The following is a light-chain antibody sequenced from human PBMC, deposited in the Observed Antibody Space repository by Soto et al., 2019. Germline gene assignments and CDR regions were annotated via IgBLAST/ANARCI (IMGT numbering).Light chain of an antibody. CDR3: QQYDDSIT. V-gene: IGKV3-20*01. CDR1: QIVSSNY. CDR2: GAS. J-gene: IGKJ5*01. Sequence: EIVLTQSPDTLSLSPGESATLSCGASQIVSSNYLAWYQQKPGQAPRLLIYGASNRASGIPDRFSGSGSGTDFTLTINSLEPEDFAVFYCQQYDDSITFGQGTRLDIE.